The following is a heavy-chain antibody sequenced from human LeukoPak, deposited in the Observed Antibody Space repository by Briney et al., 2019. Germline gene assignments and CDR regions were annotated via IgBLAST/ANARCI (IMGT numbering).Heavy chain of an antibody. CDR3: ARGGEATYYDILTGSLVAFDI. CDR2: IYYSGST. D-gene: IGHD3-9*01. CDR1: GGSVSSGSYC. V-gene: IGHV4-61*01. Sequence: SETLSLTCTVSGGSVSSGSYCWSWIRQPPGKGLEWIGYIYYSGSTNYNPSLKSRVTISVDTSKNQFSLKLSSVTAADTAVYYCARGGEATYYDILTGSLVAFDIWGQGTMVTVSS. J-gene: IGHJ3*02.